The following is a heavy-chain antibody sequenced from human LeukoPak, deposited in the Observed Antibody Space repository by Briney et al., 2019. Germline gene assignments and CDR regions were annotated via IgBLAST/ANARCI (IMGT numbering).Heavy chain of an antibody. D-gene: IGHD5-24*01. CDR2: INPNSGGT. CDR1: GYTFTGYY. CDR3: AGDGTGVYNLVQY. Sequence: GASVEVSCKASGYTFTGYYMHWVRQAPGQGLEWMGWINPNSGGTNYAQKFQGRVTMTRDTSISAVYMELSRLRSDDTAVYYCAGDGTGVYNLVQYWGQGTLVTVSS. V-gene: IGHV1-2*02. J-gene: IGHJ4*02.